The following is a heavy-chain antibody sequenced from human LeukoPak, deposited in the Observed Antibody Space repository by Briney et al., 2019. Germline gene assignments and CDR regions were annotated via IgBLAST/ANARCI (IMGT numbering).Heavy chain of an antibody. Sequence: GGSLRHSCAASGFTFSSYAMSWVRQAPGKGLEWVSAISGSGGSTYYADSVKGRFTISRDNSKNTLYLQMNSLRAEDTAVYYCAKPLRAARYYYYMDAWGKGTTVTVSS. CDR1: GFTFSSYA. CDR3: AKPLRAARYYYYMDA. V-gene: IGHV3-23*01. J-gene: IGHJ6*03. CDR2: ISGSGGST. D-gene: IGHD6-13*01.